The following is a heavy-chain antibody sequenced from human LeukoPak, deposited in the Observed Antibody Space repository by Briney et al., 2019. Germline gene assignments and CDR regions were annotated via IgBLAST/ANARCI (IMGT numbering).Heavy chain of an antibody. V-gene: IGHV7-4-1*02. D-gene: IGHD6-6*01. Sequence: GASVTVSCKASGYTFTSYAMNWVRQAPGQGLEWMGWINTNTGNPTYAQGFAGRFVFSLDTSVSTAYLQISSLKAEDTAVYYCARDDPYSSSGYYYMDVWGKGTTVTVSS. CDR2: INTNTGNP. CDR3: ARDDPYSSSGYYYMDV. J-gene: IGHJ6*03. CDR1: GYTFTSYA.